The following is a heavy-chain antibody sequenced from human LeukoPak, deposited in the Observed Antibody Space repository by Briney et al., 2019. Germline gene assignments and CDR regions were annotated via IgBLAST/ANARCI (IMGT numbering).Heavy chain of an antibody. D-gene: IGHD6-6*01. Sequence: GASVKVSCKASGYTFTSYDINWVRQATGQGLEWMGWMNPNSGNTGYAQKFQGRVTMTRNTSISTAYMELSSLRSEDTAVYYCARGETLVAARPSGWFDPWGQGTLVTVSS. CDR3: ARGETLVAARPSGWFDP. V-gene: IGHV1-8*01. CDR2: MNPNSGNT. J-gene: IGHJ5*02. CDR1: GYTFTSYD.